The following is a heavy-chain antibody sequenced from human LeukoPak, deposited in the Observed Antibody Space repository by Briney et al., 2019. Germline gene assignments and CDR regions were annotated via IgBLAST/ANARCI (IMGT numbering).Heavy chain of an antibody. CDR1: GFIFSDYA. CDR2: TSSNVGST. D-gene: IGHD2-2*01. Sequence: GGSLRLSCAASGFIFSDYAMHWVRQAPGKGLEYLSTTSSNVGSTYYANSVKGRFTISRDNSKNTLYLPMGSLRAEDMAVYYCARDRFCSSTTCYASFDSWGQGTLVTVSS. V-gene: IGHV3-64*01. CDR3: ARDRFCSSTTCYASFDS. J-gene: IGHJ4*02.